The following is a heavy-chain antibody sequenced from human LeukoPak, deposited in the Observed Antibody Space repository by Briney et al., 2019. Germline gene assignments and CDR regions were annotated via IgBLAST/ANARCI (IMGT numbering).Heavy chain of an antibody. J-gene: IGHJ4*02. D-gene: IGHD6-6*01. CDR1: GGSISSSSYY. Sequence: PSETLSLTCTVSGGSISSSSYYWGWIRQPPGTGLEWLGSIYYSGSTYYNPSLKSRVTISVDTSKNQFSLNLTSVTAADTAVYYCARAMSIAARLQTIFDYWGQGTLVTVSS. V-gene: IGHV4-39*07. CDR2: IYYSGST. CDR3: ARAMSIAARLQTIFDY.